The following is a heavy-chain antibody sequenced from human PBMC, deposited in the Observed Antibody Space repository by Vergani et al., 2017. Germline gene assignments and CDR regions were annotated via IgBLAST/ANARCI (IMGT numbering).Heavy chain of an antibody. CDR1: GGSISSGSYY. CDR3: ARAQKYCSSPTEDYYYYGMDV. CDR2: SYTSGSP. D-gene: IGHD6-6*01. V-gene: IGHV4-61*02. Sequence: QVQLQESGPGLVKPSQTLSLTCTVSGGSISSGSYYWSWIRQPAGKGLEWIGRSYTSGSPNYNPSLKSRVTISVDTSKNQFSLKLSSVTAADTAVYYCARAQKYCSSPTEDYYYYGMDVWGQGITVTVSS. J-gene: IGHJ6*02.